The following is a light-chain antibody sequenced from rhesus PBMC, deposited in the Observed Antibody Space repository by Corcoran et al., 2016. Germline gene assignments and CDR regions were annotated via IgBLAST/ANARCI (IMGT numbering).Light chain of an antibody. J-gene: IGKJ4*01. CDR1: QDIKSY. CDR3: QQHNTYPLT. V-gene: IGKV1-25*01. Sequence: DVQMTQSPSFLSASVGDTVTITCRASQDIKSYLAWYQQKRGQAPKLLIYKASNLQSGVPSRFSGSGSGTHFTLTISSLQPEDFAIYYGQQHNTYPLTFGGGTPVEVK. CDR2: KAS.